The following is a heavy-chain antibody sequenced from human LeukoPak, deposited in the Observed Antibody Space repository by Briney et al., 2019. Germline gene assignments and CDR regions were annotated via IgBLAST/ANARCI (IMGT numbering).Heavy chain of an antibody. J-gene: IGHJ4*02. CDR3: AKGTSTYSSGSFDY. Sequence: SGGSLRLSCAASGFTFSSYGMSWVRQAPGKGLEWVSSISSSGDTTYYADSVRGRFTVSRDNSKNMLYLQMTSLRAEDTAVYYCAKGTSTYSSGSFDYWGRGTLVTVSS. V-gene: IGHV3-23*01. CDR1: GFTFSSYG. D-gene: IGHD6-19*01. CDR2: ISSSGDTT.